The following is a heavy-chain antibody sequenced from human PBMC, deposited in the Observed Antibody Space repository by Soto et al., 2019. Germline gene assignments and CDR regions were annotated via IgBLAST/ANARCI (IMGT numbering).Heavy chain of an antibody. Sequence: AASVKVSCKASGYTFTSYYMHWVRQAPGQGLEWMGIINPSGGSTSYAQKFQGRVTMTRDTSTSTVYMELSSLRSEDTAVYYCARGSITMIVVVPPGPGMDVWGQGTTVTVSS. V-gene: IGHV1-46*01. CDR1: GYTFTSYY. CDR2: INPSGGST. J-gene: IGHJ6*02. D-gene: IGHD3-22*01. CDR3: ARGSITMIVVVPPGPGMDV.